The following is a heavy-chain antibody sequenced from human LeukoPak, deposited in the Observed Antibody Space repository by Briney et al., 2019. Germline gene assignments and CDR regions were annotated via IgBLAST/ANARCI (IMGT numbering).Heavy chain of an antibody. V-gene: IGHV4-59*12. J-gene: IGHJ3*02. Sequence: PSETLSLTCTVSGGSISSYYWSWIRQPPGKGLEWIGYIYYSGSTHYNPSLKSRVTISVDTSKNQFSLKLSSVTAADTAVYYCARNLWFGESSDAFYIWGRGTMVTVSS. CDR3: ARNLWFGESSDAFYI. CDR1: GGSISSYY. D-gene: IGHD3-10*01. CDR2: IYYSGST.